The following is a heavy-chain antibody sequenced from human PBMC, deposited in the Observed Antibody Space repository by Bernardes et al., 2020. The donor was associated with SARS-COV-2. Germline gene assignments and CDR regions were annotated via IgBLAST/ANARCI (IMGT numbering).Heavy chain of an antibody. CDR3: AREGQLGDADFDY. CDR2: VYSGGST. Sequence: GSLRLSCAASGFTVSSDSMNWVRQAPGKGLEWVSGVYSGGSTYYADSVKGRFTISRDTSENTLYLQMDSLRIEDTAVYYCAREGQLGDADFDYWGQGTRVTVS. J-gene: IGHJ4*02. D-gene: IGHD4-17*01. CDR1: GFTVSSDS. V-gene: IGHV3-66*01.